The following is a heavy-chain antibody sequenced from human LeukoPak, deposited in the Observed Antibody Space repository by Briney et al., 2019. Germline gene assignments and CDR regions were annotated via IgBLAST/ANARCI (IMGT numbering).Heavy chain of an antibody. J-gene: IGHJ4*02. CDR2: ISYDGSNK. CDR1: GFTFSSYG. Sequence: PGGSLRLSCEASGFTFSSYGMHWVRQAPGKGLEWVAVISYDGSNKYYADSVKGRFTISRDNSKNTLYLQMNSLRAEDTAVYYCAKGLALAADYWGQGTLVTVSS. V-gene: IGHV3-30*18. D-gene: IGHD6-13*01. CDR3: AKGLALAADY.